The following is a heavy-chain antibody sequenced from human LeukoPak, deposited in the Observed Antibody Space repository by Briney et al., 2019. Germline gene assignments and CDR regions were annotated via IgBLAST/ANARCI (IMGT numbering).Heavy chain of an antibody. D-gene: IGHD3-10*01. CDR3: ASSMVRGVMPGY. J-gene: IGHJ4*02. CDR1: GGSTSSGGYS. Sequence: SETLSLTCAVSGGSTSSGGYSWSWIRQPPGEGLEWIGYIYHSGSTYYNPSLKSRVTISVDRSKNQFSLKLSSVTAADTAVYYCASSMVRGVMPGYWGQGTLVTVSS. V-gene: IGHV4-30-2*01. CDR2: IYHSGST.